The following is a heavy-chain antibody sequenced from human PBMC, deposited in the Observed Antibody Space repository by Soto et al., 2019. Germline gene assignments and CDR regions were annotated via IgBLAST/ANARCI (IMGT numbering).Heavy chain of an antibody. Sequence: QVQLVQSGAEVKKPGSSVKVSCKASGGTFSSYAISWVRQAPGQGLEWMGGIIPIFGTANYAQKFQGRVTITADKSTSTAYMELSSLRSEDTAVYYCARAGGDGYNLGGGGMDVWGQGTTVTVSS. CDR2: IIPIFGTA. CDR3: ARAGGDGYNLGGGGMDV. CDR1: GGTFSSYA. D-gene: IGHD2-21*01. J-gene: IGHJ6*02. V-gene: IGHV1-69*06.